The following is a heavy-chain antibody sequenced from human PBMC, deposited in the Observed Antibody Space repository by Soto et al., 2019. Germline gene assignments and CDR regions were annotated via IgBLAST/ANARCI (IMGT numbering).Heavy chain of an antibody. J-gene: IGHJ6*02. D-gene: IGHD2-15*01. Sequence: PSETLSLSSAVYGGSFSRDYWTWIRHPPGTEMEWIGEINHSGSTNYNPSLKSRVTISVDTSKNQFSLKLTSVTAADTAVYYCARHGLSGCSGGRCYSSFYYYGMDVWGQGTTVT. V-gene: IGHV4-34*01. CDR1: GGSFSRDY. CDR2: INHSGST. CDR3: ARHGLSGCSGGRCYSSFYYYGMDV.